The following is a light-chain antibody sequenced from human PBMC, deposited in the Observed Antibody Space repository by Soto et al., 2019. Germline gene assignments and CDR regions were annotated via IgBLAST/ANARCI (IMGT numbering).Light chain of an antibody. J-gene: IGLJ2*01. CDR2: GNS. Sequence: QSVLTQPPSVSGAPGQRVTFSCTGSRSNIGAGYDVHWYQQLPGTAPKLLIYGNSNRPSGVPDRFSGSKSGTSASLAITGLQAEDEADYYCQSYDSSLSGYVVFGGGTKLTVL. V-gene: IGLV1-40*01. CDR1: RSNIGAGYD. CDR3: QSYDSSLSGYVV.